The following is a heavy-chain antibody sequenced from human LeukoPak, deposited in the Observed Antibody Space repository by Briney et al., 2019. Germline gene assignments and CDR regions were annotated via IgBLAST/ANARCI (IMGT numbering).Heavy chain of an antibody. CDR2: IYTSGST. D-gene: IGHD4-23*01. Sequence: SETLSLTCTVSGGSISSYYWSWIRQPPGKGLEWVGYIYTSGSTNYNPSLKSRVTISVDTSKNQFSLKLSSVTAADTAVYYCARLNSDKDYYYYYMDVWGKGTTVTVSS. J-gene: IGHJ6*03. CDR1: GGSISSYY. V-gene: IGHV4-4*09. CDR3: ARLNSDKDYYYYYMDV.